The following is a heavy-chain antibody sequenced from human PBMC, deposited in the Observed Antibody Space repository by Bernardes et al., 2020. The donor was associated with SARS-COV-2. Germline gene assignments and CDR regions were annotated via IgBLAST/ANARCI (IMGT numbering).Heavy chain of an antibody. CDR3: ARVLHVDAAMAGYYEYSMDV. Sequence: GLEWMGWLHPKSVGTILAQNFQGSVTMTRDTSISTAYMELIRLKSDDTAIYYCARVLHVDAAMAGYYEYSMDVWGQGTTVTVSS. CDR2: LHPKSVGT. D-gene: IGHD5-18*01. V-gene: IGHV1-2*04. J-gene: IGHJ6*02.